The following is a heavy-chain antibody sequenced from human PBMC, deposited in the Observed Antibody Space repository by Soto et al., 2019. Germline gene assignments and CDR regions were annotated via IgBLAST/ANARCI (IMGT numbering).Heavy chain of an antibody. D-gene: IGHD3-3*01. J-gene: IGHJ4*02. CDR1: GFTFSSYA. Sequence: GGSLRLSCAASGFTFSSYAMSWVRQAPGKGLEWVSAISGSGGSTYYADSVKGRFTISRDNSKNTLYLQMNSLRAEDTAVYYCAKGDGDYYYDFWSGPDYWGQGTLVTVSS. CDR2: ISGSGGST. V-gene: IGHV3-23*01. CDR3: AKGDGDYYYDFWSGPDY.